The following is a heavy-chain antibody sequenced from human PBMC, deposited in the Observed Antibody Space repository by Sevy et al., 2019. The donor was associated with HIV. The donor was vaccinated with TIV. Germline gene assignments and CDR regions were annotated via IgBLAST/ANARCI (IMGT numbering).Heavy chain of an antibody. CDR2: IYYSGST. D-gene: IGHD3-3*01. CDR3: ARLDFWSGYPYLDY. J-gene: IGHJ4*02. CDR1: GGSISSSSYY. V-gene: IGHV4-39*01. Sequence: SETLSLTCTVSGGSISSSSYYWGWIRQPPGKGLEWIGSIYYSGSTYYNPSLKSRVTISVDTTKNQFSLKLSSVTAADTAVYYCARLDFWSGYPYLDYWGQGTLVTVSS.